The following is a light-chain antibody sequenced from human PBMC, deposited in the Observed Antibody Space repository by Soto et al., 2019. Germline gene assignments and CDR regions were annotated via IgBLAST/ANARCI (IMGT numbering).Light chain of an antibody. CDR2: EVI. V-gene: IGLV2-8*01. Sequence: QSALTQSPSASGIRGQSVTISCSGTGSDVGAYNYLSWYQHHPGKAPKLIIYEVIKRPSGVPDRFSGSKSGTTASLTVSGLQTEDEAVYYCGSFVGGTTLIFGGGTKPTVL. CDR1: GSDVGAYNY. J-gene: IGLJ2*01. CDR3: GSFVGGTTLI.